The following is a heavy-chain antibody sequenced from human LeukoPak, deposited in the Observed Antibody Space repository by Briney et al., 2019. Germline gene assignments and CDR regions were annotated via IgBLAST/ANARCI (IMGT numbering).Heavy chain of an antibody. Sequence: PSETLSLTCTVSGGSLSSGSYYWGWIRQPPGKGLEWIGTMFYSGNTYYSPSLKSRVTISLDTSKNQFSLKVSSVTAADTAVYYCTRDENGMIGGYWGQGTLVTV. V-gene: IGHV4-39*07. D-gene: IGHD3-22*01. CDR1: GGSLSSGSYY. J-gene: IGHJ4*02. CDR3: TRDENGMIGGY. CDR2: MFYSGNT.